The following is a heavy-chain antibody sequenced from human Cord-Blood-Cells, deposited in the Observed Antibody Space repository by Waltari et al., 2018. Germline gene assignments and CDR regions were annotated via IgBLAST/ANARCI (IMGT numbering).Heavy chain of an antibody. CDR2: IYYSGST. Sequence: TLSLTCTVSGGSISSYYWSWIRQPPGKGLEWIGYIYYSGSTNYNPSLKSRVTISLDTSKNQFSLKLSSVTAADTAVYYCARQGPSYGDYDYWGQGTLVTVSS. CDR3: ARQGPSYGDYDY. D-gene: IGHD4-17*01. V-gene: IGHV4-59*01. J-gene: IGHJ4*02. CDR1: GGSISSYY.